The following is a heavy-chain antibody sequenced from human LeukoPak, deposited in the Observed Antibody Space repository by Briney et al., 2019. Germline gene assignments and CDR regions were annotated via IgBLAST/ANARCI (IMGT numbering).Heavy chain of an antibody. J-gene: IGHJ4*02. CDR1: GFTFDDYA. CDR2: ISWNSGSI. D-gene: IGHD3-22*01. CDR3: VKDNYYDSSGYYDD. Sequence: GGSLRLSCAVSGFTFDDYAMHWVRQAPGKGLEWVSGISWNSGSIGYADSVKGRFTISRDNAKNSLYLQMNSLRAEDTALYYCVKDNYYDSSGYYDDWGQGTLVTVSS. V-gene: IGHV3-9*01.